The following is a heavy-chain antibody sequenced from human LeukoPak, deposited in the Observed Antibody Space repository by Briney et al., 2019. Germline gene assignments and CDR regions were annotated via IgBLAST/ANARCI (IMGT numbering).Heavy chain of an antibody. D-gene: IGHD1-26*01. V-gene: IGHV3-74*03. CDR1: GFTFSTFW. CDR2: INNDGSDT. Sequence: GGSLRLSCAPSGFTFSTFWMHWVRQAPGKGLMWVAQINNDGSDTKYADSVKGRFTISRDNAKNTLYLQMNSLRAEATAVYYCARDPLLWELPSDYWGQGTLVTVSS. CDR3: ARDPLLWELPSDY. J-gene: IGHJ4*02.